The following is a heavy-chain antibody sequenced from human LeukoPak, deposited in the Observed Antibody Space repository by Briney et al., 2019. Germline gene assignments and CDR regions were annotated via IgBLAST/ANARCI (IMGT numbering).Heavy chain of an antibody. CDR3: ARPYDILTGYSEGGDY. D-gene: IGHD3-9*01. Sequence: GGSLSLSCAASGFTFSDYYMSWIRQAPGKGLEWVSYISSSGSTIYYADSVKGRFTISRDNAKNSLYLQMNSLRAEDTAVYYCARPYDILTGYSEGGDYWGQGTLVTVSS. J-gene: IGHJ4*02. V-gene: IGHV3-11*01. CDR2: ISSSGSTI. CDR1: GFTFSDYY.